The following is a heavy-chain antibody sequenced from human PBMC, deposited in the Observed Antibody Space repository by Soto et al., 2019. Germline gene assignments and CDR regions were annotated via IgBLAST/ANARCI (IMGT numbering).Heavy chain of an antibody. CDR1: GYSFTRYW. J-gene: IGHJ5*02. V-gene: IGHV5-51*01. Sequence: GEDLKISWKGSGYSFTRYWIGWVRQMPGKGLEWMGCLYPCDSATRYSPSFHGYLTISSDTSISTAYLHWSILKASSTATYYSASHNTFHHYASGSPLDPWGQGTLVTVSS. CDR3: ASHNTFHHYASGSPLDP. D-gene: IGHD3-10*01. CDR2: LYPCDSAT.